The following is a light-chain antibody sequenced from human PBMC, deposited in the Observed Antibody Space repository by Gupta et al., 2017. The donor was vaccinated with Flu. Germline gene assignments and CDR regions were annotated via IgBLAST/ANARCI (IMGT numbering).Light chain of an antibody. CDR2: AAS. CDR1: QGISNY. Sequence: VIWMTQSPSLLSASTGDRVTISCRMSQGISNYLAWYQQKPGKAPELLIYAASTLQSGVPSRFSGSGSGTDFTLTISCLQSEDFATYYCQQYYSFPRTFGGGTKVEIK. V-gene: IGKV1D-8*01. J-gene: IGKJ4*01. CDR3: QQYYSFPRT.